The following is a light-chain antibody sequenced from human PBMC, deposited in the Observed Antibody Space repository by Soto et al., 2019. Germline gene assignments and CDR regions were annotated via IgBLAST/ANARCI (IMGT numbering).Light chain of an antibody. Sequence: EIVMTQSPATLSVSPGERATLSCRASQSVSSNLAWYQQKPGQAPRLLIYGASTRATGIPARFSGSGSGTEFTLTINSLQSEDFAVYYCQQYNNWPPHFGQGTKLEIK. J-gene: IGKJ2*01. CDR3: QQYNNWPPH. CDR2: GAS. CDR1: QSVSSN. V-gene: IGKV3-15*01.